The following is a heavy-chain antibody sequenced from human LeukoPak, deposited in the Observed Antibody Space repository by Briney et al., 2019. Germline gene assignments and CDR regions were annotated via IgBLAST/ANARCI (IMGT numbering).Heavy chain of an antibody. CDR3: AREKTAAVLDY. CDR1: GFTFSSYA. D-gene: IGHD6-13*01. V-gene: IGHV3-30*04. CDR2: ISYDGSNK. Sequence: PGGSLRLSCAASGFTFSSYAMHWVRQAPGKGLEWVAVISYDGSNKYYADSVKGRFTISRDNSKNTLYLQMNSLRAEDTAVYYCAREKTAAVLDYWGQGTLVNVSS. J-gene: IGHJ4*02.